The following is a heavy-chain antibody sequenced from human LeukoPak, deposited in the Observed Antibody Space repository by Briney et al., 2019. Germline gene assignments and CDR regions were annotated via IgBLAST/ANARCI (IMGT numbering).Heavy chain of an antibody. J-gene: IGHJ4*02. Sequence: TGGSLRLSCAASGFTFSNDWMHWVRKAPGKGLVWVSRINTDGSTTTYADSVKGRFTISRDNAKNTLYLQMNSLRVEDTAVYYCARGRGGSYHYWGQGTLVTVSS. CDR1: GFTFSNDW. V-gene: IGHV3-74*01. CDR3: ARGRGGSYHY. CDR2: INTDGSTT. D-gene: IGHD1-26*01.